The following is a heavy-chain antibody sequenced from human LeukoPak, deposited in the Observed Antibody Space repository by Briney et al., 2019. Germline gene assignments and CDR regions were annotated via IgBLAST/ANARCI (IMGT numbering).Heavy chain of an antibody. V-gene: IGHV3-21*01. D-gene: IGHD1-26*01. CDR3: ARPKAGATHDAFDI. Sequence: GGSLRLSCSASGFTFSSYSMNWVRQAPGKGREWVSSISSSSSYIYYADSVKGRITISRDNAKNSLYLQMNSLRAEDTAVYYCARPKAGATHDAFDIWGQGTMVTVSS. CDR1: GFTFSSYS. J-gene: IGHJ3*02. CDR2: ISSSSSYI.